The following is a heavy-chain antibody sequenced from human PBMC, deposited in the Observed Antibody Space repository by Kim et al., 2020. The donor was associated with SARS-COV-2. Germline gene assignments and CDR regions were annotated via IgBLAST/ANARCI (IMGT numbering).Heavy chain of an antibody. Sequence: ADSVKGRSTISRDNAKNSLYLQMNSLRAEDTAVYYCARSDWGWGLNGMDVWGQGTTVTVSS. V-gene: IGHV3-11*01. D-gene: IGHD2-21*01. CDR3: ARSDWGWGLNGMDV. J-gene: IGHJ6*02.